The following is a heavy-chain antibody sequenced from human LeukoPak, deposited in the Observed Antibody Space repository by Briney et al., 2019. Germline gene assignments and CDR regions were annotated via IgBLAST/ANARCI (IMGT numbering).Heavy chain of an antibody. CDR2: SSNTGSII. CDR1: GFTFSSYA. J-gene: IGHJ4*02. V-gene: IGHV3-48*04. CDR3: ARDRDGSSPYSDY. Sequence: GSLRLSCAASGFTFSSYAMSWVRQAPGKGLEWLSYSSNTGSIIKYADSVKGRFTISRDNAKNSLYLQMNSLRAEDTAVYYCARDRDGSSPYSDYWGQGTLVTVSS. D-gene: IGHD1-26*01.